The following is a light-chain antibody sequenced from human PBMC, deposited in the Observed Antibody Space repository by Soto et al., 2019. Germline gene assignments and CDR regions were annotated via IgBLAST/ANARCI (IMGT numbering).Light chain of an antibody. V-gene: IGKV3D-20*02. CDR3: QQRSNWPPIT. CDR2: DAS. J-gene: IGKJ5*01. Sequence: EILRSQSQATQTVPPGERATLSCRASQSVSSSYLAWYQQKPGQAPRLLIYDASNRATGIPARFSGSGSGTDFTLTISSLEPEDFAVYYCQQRSNWPPITFGQWALLEL. CDR1: QSVSSSY.